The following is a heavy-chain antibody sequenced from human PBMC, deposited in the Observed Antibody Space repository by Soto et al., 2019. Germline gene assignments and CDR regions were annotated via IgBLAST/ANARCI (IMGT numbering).Heavy chain of an antibody. D-gene: IGHD1-1*01. V-gene: IGHV4-59*01. CDR2: VYSSGST. CDR3: ARRTDTPNWFDP. CDR1: GGSISTYY. J-gene: IGHJ5*02. Sequence: PSETLSLTCTVSGGSISTYYWTWIRQPPGKGLEWLGFVYSSGSTNYNPSLRGRVTISLDMSRNQFSLRLTSVTAADTAVYYCARRTDTPNWFDPWGQGTLVTVSS.